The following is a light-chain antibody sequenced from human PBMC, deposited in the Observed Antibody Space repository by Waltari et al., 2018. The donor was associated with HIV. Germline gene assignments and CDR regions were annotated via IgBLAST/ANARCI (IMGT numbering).Light chain of an antibody. Sequence: QSVLTQPPSVSAAPGQTVTISCSGSSSNIGNNYVSWYQQVTGAAPKLVLYENNGRPSGIRDRFSGSKSGTSATLDITGLQPGDEADYYCGTWDSGKNVWVFGGGTKLTVL. CDR1: SSNIGNNY. V-gene: IGLV1-51*01. CDR3: GTWDSGKNVWV. J-gene: IGLJ3*02. CDR2: ENN.